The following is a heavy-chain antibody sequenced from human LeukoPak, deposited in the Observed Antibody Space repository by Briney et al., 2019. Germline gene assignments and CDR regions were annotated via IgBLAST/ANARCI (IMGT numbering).Heavy chain of an antibody. CDR3: VKDPRDTYGTNWFVS. D-gene: IGHD2-21*01. CDR2: ISGTGGAT. J-gene: IGHJ5*01. V-gene: IGHV3-23*01. CDR1: GFSFGNYA. Sequence: GGSLRLSCVASGFSFGNYAMSWVRQAPGKGLQWVSQISGTGGATWYAGFARDRFTISRDNSKKTLYPQMSGLRVEDTAMYYCVKDPRDTYGTNWFVSWGQGTLLIVSS.